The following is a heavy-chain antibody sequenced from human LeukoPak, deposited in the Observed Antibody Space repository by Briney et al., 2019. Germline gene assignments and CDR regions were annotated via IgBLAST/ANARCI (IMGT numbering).Heavy chain of an antibody. CDR3: ARGASRSFDY. V-gene: IGHV1-8*03. Sequence: ASVKVSCKASGYTFTTYDINWVRQATGQGLEWMGWMNPNSGNTGYAQKFQGRVTFTRNTSIRTAYMELSSLRSEDTAVYYCARGASRSFDYWGQATLVTISS. CDR2: MNPNSGNT. CDR1: GYTFTTYD. J-gene: IGHJ4*02.